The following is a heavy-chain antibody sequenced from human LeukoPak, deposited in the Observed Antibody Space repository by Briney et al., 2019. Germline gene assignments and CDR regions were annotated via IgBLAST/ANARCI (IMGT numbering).Heavy chain of an antibody. CDR2: IVPIFGTA. J-gene: IGHJ3*02. Sequence: SVKVSCKASGGTFSNNPISWVRQAPGQGLEWMGEIVPIFGTATYAQKFQGRVTITADTSTSTVYMELSSLRSEDTAVYYCARRYCTNGVCYHDRGAFDIWGQGTMVTVSS. CDR1: GGTFSNNP. V-gene: IGHV1-69*06. CDR3: ARRYCTNGVCYHDRGAFDI. D-gene: IGHD2-8*01.